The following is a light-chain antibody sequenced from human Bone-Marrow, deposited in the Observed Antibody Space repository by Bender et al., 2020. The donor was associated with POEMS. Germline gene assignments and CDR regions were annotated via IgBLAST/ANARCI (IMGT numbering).Light chain of an antibody. V-gene: IGLV2-8*01. J-gene: IGLJ3*02. Sequence: QSALTQPPTASGSPGQSVTISCTGTTRDGGDYNFVSWYQQHPGKAPKLLIFEVTKALTGVPDRLSGAKSGNTASLILSGVQSEEEAEYHWSSYGGNNNGVFGGGTKLTVL. CDR1: TRDGGDYNF. CDR3: SSYGGNNNGV. CDR2: EVT.